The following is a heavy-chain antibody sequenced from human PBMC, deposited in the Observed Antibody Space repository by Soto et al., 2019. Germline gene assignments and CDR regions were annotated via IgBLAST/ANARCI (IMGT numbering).Heavy chain of an antibody. D-gene: IGHD6-19*01. Sequence: GGSLRLSCAASGFTFSSYWMSWVRQAPGKGLGWVANIKQDGSEKYYVDSVKGRFTISRDNAKNSLYLQMNSLRAEDTAVYYCARDRGSGRFDPWGQGTLVTVSS. CDR1: GFTFSSYW. CDR3: ARDRGSGRFDP. J-gene: IGHJ5*02. CDR2: IKQDGSEK. V-gene: IGHV3-7*03.